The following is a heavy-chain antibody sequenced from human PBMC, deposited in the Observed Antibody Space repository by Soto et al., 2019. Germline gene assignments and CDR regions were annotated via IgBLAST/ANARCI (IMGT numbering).Heavy chain of an antibody. CDR1: GGSISSYY. CDR3: ARDPSRGSLGRSWFDP. D-gene: IGHD7-27*01. J-gene: IGHJ5*02. CDR2: IYYSGST. Sequence: SETLSLTCTVSGGSISSYYWSWIRQPPGKGLEWIGYIYYSGSTNYNPSLKSRVTISVDTSKNQFSLKLSSVTAADTAVYYCARDPSRGSLGRSWFDPWGQGTLVTVSS. V-gene: IGHV4-59*01.